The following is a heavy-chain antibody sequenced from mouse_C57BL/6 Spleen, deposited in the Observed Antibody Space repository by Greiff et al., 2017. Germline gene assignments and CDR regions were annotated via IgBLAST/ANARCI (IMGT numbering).Heavy chain of an antibody. CDR3: ARLITTVVAEGYYYAMDY. J-gene: IGHJ4*01. CDR1: GYTFTSYW. D-gene: IGHD1-1*01. CDR2: IDPSDSYT. Sequence: QVQLQQPGAELVRPGTSVKLSCKASGYTFTSYWMHWVKQRPGQGLEWIGVIDPSDSYTNYNQKFKGKATLTVDTSSSTAYMQLSSLTSEDSAVYYCARLITTVVAEGYYYAMDYWGQGTSVTVSS. V-gene: IGHV1-59*01.